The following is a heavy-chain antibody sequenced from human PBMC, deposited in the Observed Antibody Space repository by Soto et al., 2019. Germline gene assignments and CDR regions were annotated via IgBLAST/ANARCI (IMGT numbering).Heavy chain of an antibody. CDR1: GGSISSYY. V-gene: IGHV4-59*01. D-gene: IGHD5-12*01. CDR3: ARDSKRGYSGYDKLDY. CDR2: IYYSGST. Sequence: QVQLQESGPGLVKPSETLSLTCTVSGGSISSYYWTWIRQPPGKGLEWIGYIYYSGSTNYNPSLKSRVTISVDTSKNQFSLKLSSVTAADTAVYYCARDSKRGYSGYDKLDYWGQGTLVTVS. J-gene: IGHJ4*02.